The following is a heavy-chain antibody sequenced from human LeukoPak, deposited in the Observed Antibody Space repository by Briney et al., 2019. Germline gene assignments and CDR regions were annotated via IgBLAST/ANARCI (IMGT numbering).Heavy chain of an antibody. D-gene: IGHD2-2*01. CDR2: IYYSGST. V-gene: IGHV4-39*07. CDR3: ARDFLLYCSSTSCSPGYAFDI. J-gene: IGHJ3*02. Sequence: PLETLSLTCTVSGGSISSSSYYWGWIRQPPGKGLEWIGSIYYSGSTYYNPSLKSRVTISVETSKNQFSLKLSSVTAADTAVYYCARDFLLYCSSTSCSPGYAFDIWGQGTMVTVYS. CDR1: GGSISSSSYY.